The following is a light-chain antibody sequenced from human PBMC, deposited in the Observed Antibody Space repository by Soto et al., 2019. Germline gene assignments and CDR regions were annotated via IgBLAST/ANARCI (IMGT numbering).Light chain of an antibody. Sequence: DIQMTQSPSTLSASVGDTVTITCRASQSLSYWLAWYQQKPGQAPKLLIHKASTLESGVPSRFSGSGSGTEFTLSISSLQPDDFATYYCQQYDRVPYIFGQGTKLEIK. CDR2: KAS. J-gene: IGKJ2*01. CDR3: QQYDRVPYI. CDR1: QSLSYW. V-gene: IGKV1-5*03.